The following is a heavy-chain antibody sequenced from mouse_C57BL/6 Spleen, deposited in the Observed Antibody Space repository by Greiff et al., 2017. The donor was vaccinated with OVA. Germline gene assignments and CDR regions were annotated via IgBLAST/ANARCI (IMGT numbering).Heavy chain of an antibody. V-gene: IGHV5-17*01. CDR3: ATYGTRDY. J-gene: IGHJ3*01. CDR2: ISRGSSTI. CDR1: GFTFSDSG. Sequence: EVQLMESGGGLVKPGGSLKLSCAASGFTFSDSGMHWVRQAPEKGLEWVAYISRGSSTIYYAATVKGRFTIPRDNANNTPFLQMTSLRSEDTTRYYCATYGTRDYWGQGTLVTVSA. D-gene: IGHD1-1*01.